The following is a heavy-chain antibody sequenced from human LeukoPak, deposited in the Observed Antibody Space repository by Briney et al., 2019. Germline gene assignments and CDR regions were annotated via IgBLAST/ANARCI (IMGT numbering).Heavy chain of an antibody. Sequence: PSETLSLTCTVSGGSISSGGYYWSWIRQPPGKGLEWIGYIYHSGSTYYNPSLKSRVTISVDRSKNQFSLKLSSVTAADTAVYYCAKDQYCTSTSCYVGYWGQGTLVTVSS. V-gene: IGHV4-30-2*01. D-gene: IGHD2-2*01. CDR1: GGSISSGGYY. CDR2: IYHSGST. J-gene: IGHJ4*02. CDR3: AKDQYCTSTSCYVGY.